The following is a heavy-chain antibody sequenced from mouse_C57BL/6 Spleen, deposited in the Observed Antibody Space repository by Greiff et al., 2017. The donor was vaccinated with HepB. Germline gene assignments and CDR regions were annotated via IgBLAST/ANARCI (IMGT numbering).Heavy chain of an antibody. V-gene: IGHV2-2*01. CDR2: IWSGGST. Sequence: QVQLQQSGPGLVQPSQSLSITCTVSGFSLTSYGVHWVRQSPGKGLEWLGVIWSGGSTDYNAAFISRLSISKDNSKSQVFFKMNSLQADDTAIYYCAGGYDDWFAYWGQGTLVTVSA. J-gene: IGHJ3*01. CDR1: GFSLTSYG. D-gene: IGHD2-2*01. CDR3: AGGYDDWFAY.